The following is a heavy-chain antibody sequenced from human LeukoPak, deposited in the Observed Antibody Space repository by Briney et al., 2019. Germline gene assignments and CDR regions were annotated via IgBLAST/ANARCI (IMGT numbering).Heavy chain of an antibody. CDR3: ARDLIMGYGSGDHLTDEVYYYYGMDV. CDR2: ISVRAGTI. D-gene: IGHD3-10*01. J-gene: IGHJ6*02. V-gene: IGHV3-48*03. Sequence: GGSLRLSCAASGFDFSKYEMNWVRQAPGKGLEWIAYISVRAGTIYYGDSAEGRFTISRDDAKNSLYLQMNSLRAEDTAVYYCARDLIMGYGSGDHLTDEVYYYYGMDVWGQGTTVTVSS. CDR1: GFDFSKYE.